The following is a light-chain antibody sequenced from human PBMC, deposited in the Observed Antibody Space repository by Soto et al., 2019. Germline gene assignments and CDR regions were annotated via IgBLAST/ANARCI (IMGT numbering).Light chain of an antibody. CDR2: DAS. CDR3: QQRSSWPLT. Sequence: IVLTQSPDTLSLSPGERATLSCRASQSVRAYLAWYQQKPGQAPRLLIYDASNRVTGIPARFSGRGSWTDFTLTISSLEPEDFGGYYCQQRSSWPLTFGGGTKVDIK. CDR1: QSVRAY. V-gene: IGKV3-11*01. J-gene: IGKJ4*01.